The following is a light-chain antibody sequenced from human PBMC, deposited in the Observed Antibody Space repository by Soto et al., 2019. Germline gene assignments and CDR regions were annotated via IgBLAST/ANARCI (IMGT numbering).Light chain of an antibody. CDR2: EVS. J-gene: IGLJ1*01. Sequence: QSVLTQPASLSGCPGQSITISCTGTSRDVGGYNYGAWYQQHPGKAPKLMIYEVSNRPSGVSNRFSGSKFGNTASLTISGLQAEDEADYYCSSYTSTYATLYVFGTGTKVTVL. CDR1: SRDVGGYNY. V-gene: IGLV2-14*01. CDR3: SSYTSTYATLYV.